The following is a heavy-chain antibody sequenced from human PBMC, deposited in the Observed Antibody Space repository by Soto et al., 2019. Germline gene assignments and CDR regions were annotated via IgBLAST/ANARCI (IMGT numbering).Heavy chain of an antibody. J-gene: IGHJ4*02. Sequence: QITLKESGPTLVKPTQTLTLTCSFSGFSLSTSGMGVGWVRQPPGKALEWLALIYWDDDKRYSPSLNSTVTSTKDTPRNQVVLTMTNMDPVDTATFYCTRHSPRGLDYWGQGTLVTVSS. CDR1: GFSLSTSGMG. D-gene: IGHD3-10*01. V-gene: IGHV2-5*02. CDR3: TRHSPRGLDY. CDR2: IYWDDDK.